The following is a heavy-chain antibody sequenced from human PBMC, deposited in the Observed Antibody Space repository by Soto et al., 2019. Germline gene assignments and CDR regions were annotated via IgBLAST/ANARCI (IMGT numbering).Heavy chain of an antibody. V-gene: IGHV3-53*01. CDR1: GLTVGNNY. CDR2: IYSTGTT. J-gene: IGHJ4*02. Sequence: EVQLVESGGGLIQPGGSLKLSCAASGLTVGNNYMSWVGQAPGKGLEWVSLIYSTGTTKYADSVKGRFTVSRDNAKNTLYLQMNSLRAEDTAVYYCAKDGRGSGSHYNSFGYWGQGTLVTVSS. CDR3: AKDGRGSGSHYNSFGY. D-gene: IGHD3-10*01.